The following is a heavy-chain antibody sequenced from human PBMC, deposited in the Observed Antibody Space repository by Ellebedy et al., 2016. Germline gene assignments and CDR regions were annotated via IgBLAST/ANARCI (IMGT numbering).Heavy chain of an antibody. J-gene: IGHJ4*02. CDR3: ARGSTVTTYFDY. CDR1: GGSISTYY. V-gene: IGHV4-59*01. CDR2: IYYSGST. D-gene: IGHD4-17*01. Sequence: SETLSLXXTVSGGSISTYYWSWIRQPPGKGLEWIGYIYYSGSTNYNPSLKSRVTISVDTSKNQFSLKLSSVTAADTAAYYCARGSTVTTYFDYWGQGTLVTVSS.